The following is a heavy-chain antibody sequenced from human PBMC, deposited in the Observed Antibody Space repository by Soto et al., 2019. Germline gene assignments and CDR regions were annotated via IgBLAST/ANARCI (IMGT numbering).Heavy chain of an antibody. CDR3: ANLPRRITMVRGVITPWAGDAFDI. J-gene: IGHJ3*02. D-gene: IGHD3-10*01. V-gene: IGHV3-30*18. CDR2: ISYDGSNK. CDR1: GFTFSSYG. Sequence: GGSLRLSCAASGFTFSSYGMHWVRQAPGKGLEWVAVISYDGSNKYYADSVKGRFTISRDNSKNTLYLQMNSLRAEDTAVYYCANLPRRITMVRGVITPWAGDAFDIWGQGTMVTVSS.